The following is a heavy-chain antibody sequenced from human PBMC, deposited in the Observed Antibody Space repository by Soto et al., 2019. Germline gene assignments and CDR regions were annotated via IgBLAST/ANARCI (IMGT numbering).Heavy chain of an antibody. V-gene: IGHV3-23*01. CDR1: GFVFSDYA. J-gene: IGHJ4*02. CDR2: ISAGCSDT. D-gene: IGHD2-2*01. Sequence: EVQLLDSGAGWVQPGGSLRLSCVASGFVFSDYAMSWVRQAPGQGLEWVSAISAGCSDTYYADSVKGRFTVSRVNSKNPLYLQMNTLRAEDTAIYYCASVPIWCGSSSCYTEGFDSWGQGTLVTVSS. CDR3: ASVPIWCGSSSCYTEGFDS.